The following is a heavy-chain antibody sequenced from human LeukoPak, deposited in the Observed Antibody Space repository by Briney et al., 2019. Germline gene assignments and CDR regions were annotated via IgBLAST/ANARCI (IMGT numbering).Heavy chain of an antibody. CDR1: GFTVSSNS. J-gene: IGHJ4*02. D-gene: IGHD4-17*01. Sequence: LAGGSLRLSCAASGFTVSSNSMSWVRQAPGKGLEWVSVIYSGGRTYYADSVKGRFTISKDNSKNTLYLQMNSLRAEDTAVYYCAKDASGDYVDYFDYWGQGTLVTVSS. CDR3: AKDASGDYVDYFDY. CDR2: IYSGGRT. V-gene: IGHV3-66*01.